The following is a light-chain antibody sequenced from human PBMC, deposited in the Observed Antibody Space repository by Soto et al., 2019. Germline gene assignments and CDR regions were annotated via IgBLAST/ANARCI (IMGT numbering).Light chain of an antibody. CDR2: GVS. CDR3: QHFGSSSYT. J-gene: IGKJ2*01. CDR1: QSVSSSY. V-gene: IGKV3-20*01. Sequence: DSVLTQSPGTLSLSPGERATLSCRASQSVSSSYLAWYQQRPGQAPRLLMCGVSSRATGIPDRFSGSGSGTDFTLTISRLEPEDFAVYYCQHFGSSSYTFGQGTKLEIK.